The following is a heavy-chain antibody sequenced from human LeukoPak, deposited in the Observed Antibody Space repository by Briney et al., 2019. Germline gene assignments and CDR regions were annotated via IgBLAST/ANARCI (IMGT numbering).Heavy chain of an antibody. CDR1: GFTFSRYW. CDR2: IKQDGSEK. J-gene: IGHJ4*02. V-gene: IGHV3-7*01. Sequence: GGSLRLSCAASGFTFSRYWMSWARQAPGKGLEWVAKIKQDGSEKYYVDSVKGRFTISRDNAKNSLFLQMDSLRVEDTAVYFCARDDPYFFDYWGQGTLVTVSS. CDR3: ARDDPYFFDY.